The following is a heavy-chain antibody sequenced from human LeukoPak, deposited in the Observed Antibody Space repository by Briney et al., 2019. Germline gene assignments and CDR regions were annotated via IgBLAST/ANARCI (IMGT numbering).Heavy chain of an antibody. CDR2: ISWNSGSI. D-gene: IGHD3-22*01. CDR1: GFTFDDYA. CDR3: AKGDDSSGYYYSDY. Sequence: GGSLRLSCVASGFTFDDYAMHWVRQAPGKGLEWVSGISWNSGSIGYADSVKGRFTISRDNAKNSLYLQMNSLRAEDTAFYYCAKGDDSSGYYYSDYWGQGTLVTVSS. J-gene: IGHJ4*02. V-gene: IGHV3-9*01.